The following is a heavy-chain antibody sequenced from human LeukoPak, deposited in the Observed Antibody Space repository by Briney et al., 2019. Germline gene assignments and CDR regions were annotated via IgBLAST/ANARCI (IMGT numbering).Heavy chain of an antibody. CDR3: ARDYYDSSGYSLYDY. D-gene: IGHD3-22*01. V-gene: IGHV4-30-2*01. Sequence: PSETLSLTCTVSGGSISSSSYYWSWIRQPPGKGLEWIGYIYHSGSTYYNPSLKSRVTISVDRSKNQFSLKLSSVTAADTAVYYCARDYYDSSGYSLYDYWGQGTPVTVSS. CDR1: GGSISSSSYY. J-gene: IGHJ4*02. CDR2: IYHSGST.